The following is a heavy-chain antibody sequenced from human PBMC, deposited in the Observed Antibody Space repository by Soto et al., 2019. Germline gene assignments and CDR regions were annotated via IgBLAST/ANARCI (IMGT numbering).Heavy chain of an antibody. CDR2: IYYSGST. CDR1: GGSISSDY. V-gene: IGHV4-59*12. Sequence: LSLTCTVSGGSISSDYWSWIRQPPGKGLEWIGYIYYSGSTKYNPSLKSRVAISVDTSKNQFSLKLTSVTAADTAVYYCARDWGSSGWPNWGQGVLVTVPQ. J-gene: IGHJ4*02. D-gene: IGHD6-19*01. CDR3: ARDWGSSGWPN.